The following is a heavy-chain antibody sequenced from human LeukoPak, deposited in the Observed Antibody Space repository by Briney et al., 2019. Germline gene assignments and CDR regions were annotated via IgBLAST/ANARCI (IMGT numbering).Heavy chain of an antibody. V-gene: IGHV3-23*01. CDR3: AKDPYSGYDQLYYFDY. CDR1: GFTVSSNY. CDR2: ISGSGGST. J-gene: IGHJ4*02. D-gene: IGHD5-12*01. Sequence: GGSLRLSCAASGFTVSSNYMSWVRQAPGKGLEWVSVISGSGGSTYYADSVKGRFTISRDNSKNTLYLQMNSLRAEDTAVYYCAKDPYSGYDQLYYFDYWGQGTLVTVSS.